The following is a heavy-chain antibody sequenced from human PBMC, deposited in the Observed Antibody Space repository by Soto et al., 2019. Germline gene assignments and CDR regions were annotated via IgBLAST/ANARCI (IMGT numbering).Heavy chain of an antibody. J-gene: IGHJ6*03. CDR2: IWYDGSNK. D-gene: IGHD4-17*01. CDR3: AKELDDYGDYVWRYMDV. CDR1: GFTFSSYG. Sequence: GGSLRLSCAASGFTFSSYGMHWVRQAPGKGLEWVAVIWYDGSNKYYADSVKGRFTISRDNSKNTLYLQMNSLRAEDTAVYYCAKELDDYGDYVWRYMDVWGQGTTVTVSS. V-gene: IGHV3-33*06.